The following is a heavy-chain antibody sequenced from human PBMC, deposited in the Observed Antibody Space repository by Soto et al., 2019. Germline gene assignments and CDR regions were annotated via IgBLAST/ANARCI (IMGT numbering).Heavy chain of an antibody. CDR1: GFTFGAYA. J-gene: IGHJ4*02. CDR3: TRGMYTAYETAPLFFDF. CDR2: SRSKGYGGTT. Sequence: GGSLRLSCTTSGFTFGAYALSWFRQAPGKGLEWVGFSRSKGYGGTTEFAASVRGRFAISRDDSNSIAYLQMNSLKTEDTAVYYCTRGMYTAYETAPLFFDFWGEGTLVTVSS. V-gene: IGHV3-49*03. D-gene: IGHD5-12*01.